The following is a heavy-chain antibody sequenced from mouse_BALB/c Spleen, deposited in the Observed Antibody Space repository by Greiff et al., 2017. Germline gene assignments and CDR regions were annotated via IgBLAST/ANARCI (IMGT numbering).Heavy chain of an antibody. J-gene: IGHJ1*01. V-gene: IGHV5-12-2*01. CDR1: GFTFSSYT. CDR3: ARHPQLITTVVATEYFDV. D-gene: IGHD1-1*01. CDR2: ISNGGGST. Sequence: EVQGVESGGGLVQPGGSLKLSCAASGFTFSSYTMSWVRQPPEKRLEWVAYISNGGGSTYYPDTVKGRFTISRDNAKNTLYLQMRGLKSEDTAMYYCARHPQLITTVVATEYFDVWGAGTTVTVSS.